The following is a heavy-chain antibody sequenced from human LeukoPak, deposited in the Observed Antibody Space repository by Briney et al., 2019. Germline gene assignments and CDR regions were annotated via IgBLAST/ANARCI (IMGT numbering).Heavy chain of an antibody. V-gene: IGHV1-8*01. J-gene: IGHJ5*02. D-gene: IGHD3-3*01. CDR1: GYTFTSYD. CDR3: ARVPIPRLFGVVIRFIRNWFDP. CDR2: MNPNSGNT. Sequence: ASVKVSCKASGYTFTSYDINWVRQATGQGLEWMGWMNPNSGNTGYAQKFQGRVTMTRNTSISTAYMELSSLGSEDTAVNYCARVPIPRLFGVVIRFIRNWFDPWGQGTLVTVSS.